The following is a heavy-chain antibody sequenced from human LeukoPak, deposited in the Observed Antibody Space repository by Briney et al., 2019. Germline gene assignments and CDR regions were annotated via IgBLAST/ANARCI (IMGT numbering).Heavy chain of an antibody. CDR2: IYYSGST. D-gene: IGHD5-24*01. Sequence: SETLSLTCTVSGGSISSYYWSWIRQPPGKGLEWIGYIYYSGSTNYNPSLKSRVTISVDTSKNQFSLKLSSVTAADTAVYYCARVGRWLQEILNWGQGTLVTVSS. J-gene: IGHJ4*02. V-gene: IGHV4-59*12. CDR1: GGSISSYY. CDR3: ARVGRWLQEILN.